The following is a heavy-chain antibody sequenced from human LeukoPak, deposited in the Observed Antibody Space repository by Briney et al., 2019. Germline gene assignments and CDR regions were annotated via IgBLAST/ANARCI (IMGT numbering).Heavy chain of an antibody. CDR3: ALLTIFGVDNRWFDP. V-gene: IGHV1-24*01. CDR1: GYTLTELS. D-gene: IGHD3-3*01. Sequence: GASVKVSCTVSGYTLTELSMHWVRQAPGKGLEWMGGFDPEDGETIYAQKFQGRVTMTEGTSTDTAYMELSSLRSEDTAVYYCALLTIFGVDNRWFDPWGQGTLVTVSS. CDR2: FDPEDGET. J-gene: IGHJ5*02.